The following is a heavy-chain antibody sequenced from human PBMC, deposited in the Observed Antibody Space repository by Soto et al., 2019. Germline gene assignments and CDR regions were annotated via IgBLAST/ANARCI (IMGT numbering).Heavy chain of an antibody. CDR3: ARDKDPMAYNWFDP. D-gene: IGHD3-10*01. J-gene: IGHJ5*02. CDR2: ISSSSSYI. V-gene: IGHV3-21*01. Sequence: GSLRLSCAASGFTLSSYSIHSVRQAPGKGLEWVSSISSSSSYIYYADSVKGRFTISRDNAKNSLYLQMKSLRAEDTAVYYCARDKDPMAYNWFDPWGQGTLVTVSS. CDR1: GFTLSSYS.